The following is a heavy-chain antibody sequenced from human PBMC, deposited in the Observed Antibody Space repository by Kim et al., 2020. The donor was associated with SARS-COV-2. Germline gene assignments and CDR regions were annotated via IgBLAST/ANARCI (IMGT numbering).Heavy chain of an antibody. V-gene: IGHV2-70*01. J-gene: IGHJ4*02. D-gene: IGHD1-7*01. Sequence: RTPLKTRLTISKDTSKNQVVLTMTNMDPVDTATYYCARSITGTTSLDYWGQGTLVTVSS. CDR3: ARSITGTTSLDY.